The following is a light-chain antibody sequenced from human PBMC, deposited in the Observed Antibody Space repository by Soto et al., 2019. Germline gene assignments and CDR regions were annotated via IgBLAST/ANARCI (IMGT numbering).Light chain of an antibody. CDR2: EVS. V-gene: IGLV2-23*02. Sequence: QSALTQPASVSGSPGQSITISCTGTSSDVGSYNLVSWYQQHPGKAPKLIISEVSKRPSGISDRFSGSKSGSTASLTISGLQAEHEADYYCCSYAGTSTHSVFGGGTQLTVL. CDR1: SSDVGSYNL. J-gene: IGLJ7*01. CDR3: CSYAGTSTHSV.